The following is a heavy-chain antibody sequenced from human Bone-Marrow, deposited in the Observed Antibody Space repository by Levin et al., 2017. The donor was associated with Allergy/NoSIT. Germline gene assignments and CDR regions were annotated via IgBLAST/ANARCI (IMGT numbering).Heavy chain of an antibody. V-gene: IGHV4-61*01. CDR3: ARYTGYYGDTDY. Sequence: ASQTLSLTCTVSCGSVRSGSYYWSWIRQPPGKGLEWIGYIYYTGSTNYNPSLKSRVTISVDTSKNQFSLKLSSVTAADTAVYYCARYTGYYGDTDYWGQGTLVTVSS. CDR1: CGSVRSGSYY. D-gene: IGHD4-17*01. CDR2: IYYTGST. J-gene: IGHJ4*02.